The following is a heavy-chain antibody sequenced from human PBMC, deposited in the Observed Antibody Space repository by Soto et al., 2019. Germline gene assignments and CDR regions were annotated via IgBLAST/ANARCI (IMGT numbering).Heavy chain of an antibody. Sequence: GGSLRLSCVASRFSFNTFAMSWVRQAPGKGLEWVSSINAGGGNTYYADSVKGRFTVSRDNSKNTLHLQMDTLRAEDTAIYYCAKDYYNDFCPAHYYHLDNWGQGPQVRISS. D-gene: IGHD3-10*01. V-gene: IGHV3-23*01. CDR1: RFSFNTFA. CDR2: INAGGGNT. J-gene: IGHJ4*02. CDR3: AKDYYNDFCPAHYYHLDN.